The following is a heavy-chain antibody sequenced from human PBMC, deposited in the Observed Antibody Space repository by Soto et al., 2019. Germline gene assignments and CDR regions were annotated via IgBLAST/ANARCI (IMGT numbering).Heavy chain of an antibody. CDR1: EFTFSSYW. Sequence: EAQLVESGGGLVQPGGSLRLSCGAYEFTFSSYWMSWVRQAPGKGLEWVANINQDGSEIYYVDSVKGRFTISRDNADKSLYLQMYSLRAEDTAVYYCARGSPVEWAFDLWGRGTLVTVSS. CDR3: ARGSPVEWAFDL. V-gene: IGHV3-7*04. J-gene: IGHJ2*01. D-gene: IGHD3-3*01. CDR2: INQDGSEI.